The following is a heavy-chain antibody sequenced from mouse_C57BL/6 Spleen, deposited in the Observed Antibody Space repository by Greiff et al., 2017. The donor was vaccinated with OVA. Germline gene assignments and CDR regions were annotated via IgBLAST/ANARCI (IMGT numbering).Heavy chain of an antibody. CDR1: GYTFTDYY. Sequence: VKLMESGAELVRPGASVKLSCKASGYTFTDYYINWVKQRPGQGLEWIARIYPGSGNTYYNEKFKGKATLTAEKSSSTAYMQLSSLTSEDSAVYFCAREGGSSYEYFDVWGTGTTVTVSS. J-gene: IGHJ1*03. CDR3: AREGGSSYEYFDV. CDR2: IYPGSGNT. V-gene: IGHV1-76*01. D-gene: IGHD1-1*01.